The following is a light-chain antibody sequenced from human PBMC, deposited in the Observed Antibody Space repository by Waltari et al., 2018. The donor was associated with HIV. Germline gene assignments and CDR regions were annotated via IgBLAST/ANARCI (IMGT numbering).Light chain of an antibody. CDR1: GSNIGSRH. Sequence: QSVLTQPPSLSAAPGHKINISCSGGGSNIGSRHVHWYQQLPSSAPKPVIHPDHRRPSGVSDRFTASKSGTSASLFISKLQAADEATYYCAALDDSLSGFVFGGGT. CDR3: AALDDSLSGFV. CDR2: PDH. J-gene: IGLJ3*02. V-gene: IGLV1-44*01.